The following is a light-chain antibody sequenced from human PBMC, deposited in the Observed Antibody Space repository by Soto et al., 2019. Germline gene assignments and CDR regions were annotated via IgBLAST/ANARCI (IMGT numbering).Light chain of an antibody. CDR2: WAS. V-gene: IGKV4-1*01. Sequence: DAVMTQSPESLAASVGERATMRCKSSQGLLYSLDNKSYLAWYQQKPGQPPKLLIYWASTRAYGVPDRFSGSGSGTDFTLPINNLLAENVAVYYCQQYLHTPRTFGQGTKVEIK. J-gene: IGKJ1*01. CDR1: QGLLYSLDNKSY. CDR3: QQYLHTPRT.